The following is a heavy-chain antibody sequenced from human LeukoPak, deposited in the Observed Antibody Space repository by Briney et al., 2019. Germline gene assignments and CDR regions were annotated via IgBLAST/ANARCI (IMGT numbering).Heavy chain of an antibody. J-gene: IGHJ3*02. Sequence: ASVKVSCKASGGTFTSYGISWVRQAPGQGLEWMGWISAYNGNTNYAQKLQGRVTMTTDTSTSTAYMELRSLRSDDTAVYYCARDREYYYDSSGYSGNAFDIWGQGTMVTVSS. V-gene: IGHV1-18*01. CDR2: ISAYNGNT. CDR3: ARDREYYYDSSGYSGNAFDI. D-gene: IGHD3-22*01. CDR1: GGTFTSYG.